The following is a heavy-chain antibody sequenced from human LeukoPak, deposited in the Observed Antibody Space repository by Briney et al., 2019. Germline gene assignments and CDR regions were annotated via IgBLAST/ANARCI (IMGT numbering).Heavy chain of an antibody. CDR3: ARDGSGWGGGFDY. CDR1: GLTFSRHA. J-gene: IGHJ4*02. Sequence: GGSLRLSCVASGLTFSRHAMTWVRQTPGKGLEWVSGIAASGGSTYYTDSVKGRFTISRDNSKSTLYLEMDNLRVEDTAFYYCARDGSGWGGGFDYWGQGTLVTVSS. D-gene: IGHD6-19*01. CDR2: IAASGGST. V-gene: IGHV3-23*01.